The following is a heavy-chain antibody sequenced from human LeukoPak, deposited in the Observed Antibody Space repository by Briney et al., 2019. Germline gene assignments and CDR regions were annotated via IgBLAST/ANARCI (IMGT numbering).Heavy chain of an antibody. Sequence: PGGSLRLSCAASEFAVSSNYMTWVRQAPGNGLEWVSVIYSGGNTYYADSVEGRFTISRDNSKNAVYLQMNSLRAEDTAVYYCARYRMDAGSYTSGWFDPWGRGTLVTVSS. CDR2: IYSGGNT. CDR3: ARYRMDAGSYTSGWFDP. V-gene: IGHV3-53*01. CDR1: EFAVSSNY. J-gene: IGHJ5*02. D-gene: IGHD3-10*01.